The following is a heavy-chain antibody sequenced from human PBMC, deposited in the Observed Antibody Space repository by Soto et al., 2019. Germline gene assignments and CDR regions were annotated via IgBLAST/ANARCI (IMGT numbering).Heavy chain of an antibody. J-gene: IGHJ4*02. D-gene: IGHD5-18*01. Sequence: SETQSLTYAVSGGSIRSSNWWSWVRQPPGKGLEWIGEIYHSGSTNYNPSLKSRVTISVDKSKNQFSLKLSSVTAADTAVYYCARDRRYSYGHGYYFDYWGQGTLVTVSS. V-gene: IGHV4-4*02. CDR3: ARDRRYSYGHGYYFDY. CDR2: IYHSGST. CDR1: GGSIRSSNW.